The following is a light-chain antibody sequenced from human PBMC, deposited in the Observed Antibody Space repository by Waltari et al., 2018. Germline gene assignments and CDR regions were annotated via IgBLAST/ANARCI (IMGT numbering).Light chain of an antibody. CDR2: WAS. CDR3: QQYVSSAFT. J-gene: IGKJ5*01. CDR1: QSLLYSSNNKNY. V-gene: IGKV4-1*01. Sequence: DIVMTQSPDSLAVSLGERATINCKSSQSLLYSSNNKNYLAWYQQKPGQPPKLLIDWASTREFGVPDRFSGSGSGTDFTLTISSLQAEDVAVYYCQQYVSSAFTFGQGTRLEI.